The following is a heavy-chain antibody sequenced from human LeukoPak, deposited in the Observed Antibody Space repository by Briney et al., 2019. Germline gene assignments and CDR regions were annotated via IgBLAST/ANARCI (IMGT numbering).Heavy chain of an antibody. Sequence: GESLKISCKGSGYSFTTYWIGWVRQLPGKGLEWMGIIYPGDSDTRYSPSFQGQVTISADKSITTAYLQWSSLKASDTAMYYCARHIATRGIDYWGQGTLVTVSP. D-gene: IGHD6-6*01. CDR2: IYPGDSDT. V-gene: IGHV5-51*01. J-gene: IGHJ4*02. CDR3: ARHIATRGIDY. CDR1: GYSFTTYW.